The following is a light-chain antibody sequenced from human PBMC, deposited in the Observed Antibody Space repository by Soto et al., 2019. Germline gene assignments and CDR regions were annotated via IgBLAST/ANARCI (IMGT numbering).Light chain of an antibody. V-gene: IGKV3-11*01. J-gene: IGKJ4*01. CDR2: DAS. CDR3: QQRSNWLT. Sequence: EIVVIQSRATLSLSPGGRATLSCRASQSVSTYLAWYQQKPGQAPRLPIYDASNRATGIPARLSGSGSGTDFTLTISSLDPEDFPVYYCQQRSNWLTFGGGTKVDIK. CDR1: QSVSTY.